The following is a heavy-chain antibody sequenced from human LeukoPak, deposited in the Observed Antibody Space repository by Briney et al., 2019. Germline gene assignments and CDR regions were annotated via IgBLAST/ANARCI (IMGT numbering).Heavy chain of an antibody. CDR3: ARPHCGGGTCYDY. V-gene: IGHV3-7*03. Sequence: GGSLRLSCAASGFTFRSNWMSWLRQAPGKGLECVTNIDPAGSGQYYVDSVKGRFTISRDNAKNSLYLQMNSLRAEDTAVYYCARPHCGGGTCYDYWGQGTLVTVS. D-gene: IGHD2-15*01. CDR1: GFTFRSNW. CDR2: IDPAGSGQ. J-gene: IGHJ4*02.